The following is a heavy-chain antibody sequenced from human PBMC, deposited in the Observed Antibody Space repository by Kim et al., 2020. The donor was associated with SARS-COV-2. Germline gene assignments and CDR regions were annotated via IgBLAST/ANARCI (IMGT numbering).Heavy chain of an antibody. V-gene: IGHV3-21*06. CDR1: GFTLSDYS. CDR3: ARDVVPAAIDGLDV. CDR2: ISSGSKYM. Sequence: GGSLRLSCVASGFTLSDYSMNWVRQAPGKGLEWVSSISSGSKYMYYASSVKGRFTISRDNAKNGLYLQMNSLRAEDTAVYYCARDVVPAAIDGLDVWGQG. J-gene: IGHJ6*02. D-gene: IGHD2-2*01.